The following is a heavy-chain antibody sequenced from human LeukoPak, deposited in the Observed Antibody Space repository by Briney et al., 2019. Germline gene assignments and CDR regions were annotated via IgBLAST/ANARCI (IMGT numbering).Heavy chain of an antibody. CDR1: GFTFSSYA. Sequence: QFGGSLRLSCAASGFTFSSYAMSWVRQAPGKGLEWVSAISGSGGSTYYADSVKGRFTISRDNSKNTLYPQMNSLRAEDTAVYYCAKVGGAYYYDSSGYYRWGQGTLVTVSS. CDR3: AKVGGAYYYDSSGYYR. J-gene: IGHJ4*02. CDR2: ISGSGGST. D-gene: IGHD3-22*01. V-gene: IGHV3-23*01.